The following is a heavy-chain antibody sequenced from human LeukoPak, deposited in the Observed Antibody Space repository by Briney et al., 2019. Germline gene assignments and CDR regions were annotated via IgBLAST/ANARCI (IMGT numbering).Heavy chain of an antibody. CDR3: TTSPYTYYYDSSGYSPRDY. D-gene: IGHD3-22*01. CDR1: GFTFSNAW. Sequence: PGGSLRLSCAASGFTFSNAWMSWVRQAPGKGLEWAGRIKSKTDGGTTDYAAPVKGRFTISRDDSKNTLYLQMNSLKTEDTAVYYCTTSPYTYYYDSSGYSPRDYWGQGTLVTVSS. V-gene: IGHV3-15*01. CDR2: IKSKTDGGTT. J-gene: IGHJ4*02.